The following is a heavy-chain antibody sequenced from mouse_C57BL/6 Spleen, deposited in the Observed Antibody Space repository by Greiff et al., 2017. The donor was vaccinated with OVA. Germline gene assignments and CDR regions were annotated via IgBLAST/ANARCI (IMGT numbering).Heavy chain of an antibody. CDR3: AREGYGSSWYFDV. Sequence: EVKLMESGPGMVKPSQSLSLTCTVTGYSITSGYDWHWIRHFPGNKLEWMGYISYSGSTNYNPSPKSRISITHDTSKNHFFLKLNSMTAEDTATYYCAREGYGSSWYFDVWGTGTTVTVSS. D-gene: IGHD1-1*01. CDR2: ISYSGST. CDR1: GYSITSGYD. J-gene: IGHJ1*03. V-gene: IGHV3-1*01.